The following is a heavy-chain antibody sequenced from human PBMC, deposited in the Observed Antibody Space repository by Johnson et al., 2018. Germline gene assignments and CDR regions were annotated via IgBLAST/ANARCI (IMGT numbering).Heavy chain of an antibody. J-gene: IGHJ3*02. CDR2: INWNGGSS. Sequence: VQLVRSGGGVVRXGGSXRLXCAASGFSFADYGMSWVRQAPGKGLEWVSGINWNGGSSGYGDSVKGRFPISSDNAKNSLYLQMNRLRAEDTALYYGAGVLETTVTTRAFDIWGQGTLVIVS. D-gene: IGHD4-17*01. CDR1: GFSFADYG. V-gene: IGHV3-20*04. CDR3: AGVLETTVTTRAFDI.